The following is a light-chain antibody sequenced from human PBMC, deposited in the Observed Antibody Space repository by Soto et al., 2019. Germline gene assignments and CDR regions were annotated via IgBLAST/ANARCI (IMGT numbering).Light chain of an antibody. CDR2: GDD. CDR1: SSNIGINT. J-gene: IGLJ1*01. CDR3: GSWDSSLSAYV. Sequence: QSVLTQPPSASGTPGQTITISCSGGSSNIGINTVSWYEHLPGTAPRLLIYGDDKRPSGIPDRFSGSKSGTSATLGITGFQTGDEADYYCGSWDSSLSAYVFGTGTKLTVL. V-gene: IGLV1-51*01.